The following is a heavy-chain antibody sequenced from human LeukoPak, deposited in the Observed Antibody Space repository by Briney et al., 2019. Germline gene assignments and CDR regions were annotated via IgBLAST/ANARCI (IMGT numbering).Heavy chain of an antibody. CDR1: GGSITNNNW. CDR3: DY. J-gene: IGHJ4*02. V-gene: IGHV4-4*02. CDR2: IFPSGST. D-gene: IGHD3-22*01. Sequence: SETLSLTCAVSGGSITNNNWWSWVRQPPGQGLEWIGEIFPSGSTTYSPSLKSRVTISMDKSRNQLSLKLTSVTADDRNGYKWDYWGQGTLVTVSS.